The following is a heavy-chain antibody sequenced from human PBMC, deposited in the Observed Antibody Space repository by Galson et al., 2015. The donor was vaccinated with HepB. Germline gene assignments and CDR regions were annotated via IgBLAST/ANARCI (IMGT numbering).Heavy chain of an antibody. CDR1: GFTFSNAW. J-gene: IGHJ4*02. D-gene: IGHD6-19*01. CDR2: IKSKTDGGTT. CDR3: TGEDSSGWYTGWY. Sequence: SLRLSCAASGFTFSNAWMSWVRQAPGKGLEWVGRIKSKTDGGTTDYAAPVKGRFTISRDDSKNTLYLQMNSLKTEDTAVYYCTGEDSSGWYTGWYWGQGTLVTVSS. V-gene: IGHV3-15*01.